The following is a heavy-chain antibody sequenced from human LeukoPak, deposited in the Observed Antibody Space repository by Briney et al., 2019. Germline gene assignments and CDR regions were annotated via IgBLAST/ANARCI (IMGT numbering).Heavy chain of an antibody. V-gene: IGHV4-61*02. J-gene: IGHJ6*04. D-gene: IGHD6-25*01. CDR3: ARDGTPIHSSGWVYMDV. CDR1: GGSISSGNYY. Sequence: SETLSLTCTVSGGSISSGNYYWSWIRQPAGKGLEWIGRIYTSGSTNYNPSLKSRVTISVDTSKNQFSLKLTSVTAADTAVYYCARDGTPIHSSGWVYMDVWGKGTTVTISS. CDR2: IYTSGST.